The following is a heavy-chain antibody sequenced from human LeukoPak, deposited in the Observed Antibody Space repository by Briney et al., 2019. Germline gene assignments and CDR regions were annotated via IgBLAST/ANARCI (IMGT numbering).Heavy chain of an antibody. Sequence: PGGSLRLSCAASGFTFSSDGMSWVRQAPGKGLEWVSAISGSGGSTYYADSVKGRFTVSRDNFKNTLFLQVNSLRAEDTAVYYCAKVSDYSYYYYMDVWGKGTTVTVSS. V-gene: IGHV3-23*01. CDR1: GFTFSSDG. J-gene: IGHJ6*03. CDR2: ISGSGGST. CDR3: AKVSDYSYYYYMDV.